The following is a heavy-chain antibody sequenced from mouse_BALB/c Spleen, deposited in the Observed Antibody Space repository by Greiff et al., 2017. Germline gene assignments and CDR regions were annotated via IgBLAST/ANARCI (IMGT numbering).Heavy chain of an antibody. J-gene: IGHJ4*01. V-gene: IGHV1-5*01. Sequence: EVQLQQSGTVLARPGASVKMSCKASGYTFTSYWMHWVKQRPGQGLEWIGAIYPGNSDTSYNQKFKGKAKLTAVTSTSTAYMELSSLTNEDSAVYYCTRGNYGNYAAMDYWGQGTSVTVSS. CDR2: IYPGNSDT. CDR1: GYTFTSYW. D-gene: IGHD2-1*01. CDR3: TRGNYGNYAAMDY.